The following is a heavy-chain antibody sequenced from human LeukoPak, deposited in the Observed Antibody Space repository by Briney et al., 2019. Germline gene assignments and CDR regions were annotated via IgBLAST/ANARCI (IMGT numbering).Heavy chain of an antibody. D-gene: IGHD3-22*01. CDR1: GFTFSNYW. Sequence: GGSLGLSCAASGFTFSNYWMTWVRQAPGKGLEWVTNINQDGNKQHYVDSVKGRFTISRDNAKNSLYLQMNSLTAEDTAVYYCARDPYVSAYGAFDIWGLGTRVTVSS. CDR2: INQDGNKQ. J-gene: IGHJ3*02. CDR3: ARDPYVSAYGAFDI. V-gene: IGHV3-7*01.